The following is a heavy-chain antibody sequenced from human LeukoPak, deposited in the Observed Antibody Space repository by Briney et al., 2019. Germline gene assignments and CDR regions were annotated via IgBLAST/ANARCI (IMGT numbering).Heavy chain of an antibody. J-gene: IGHJ4*02. D-gene: IGHD2-2*01. CDR1: GGTFSSYA. CDR3: ASTQRYCSSTSCSYYFDY. Sequence: GASVKVSCKASGGTFSSYAISWVRQAPGQGLEWMGGIIPIFGTANYAQKFQGRVTITTDESTSTAYMELSSLRFEDTAVYYCASTQRYCSSTSCSYYFDYWGQGTLVTVSS. CDR2: IIPIFGTA. V-gene: IGHV1-69*05.